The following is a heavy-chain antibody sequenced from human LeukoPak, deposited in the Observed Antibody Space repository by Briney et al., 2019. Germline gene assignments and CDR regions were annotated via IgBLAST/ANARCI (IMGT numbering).Heavy chain of an antibody. Sequence: GGSLRLSCVASGFTFTNAWMSWVRQAPGKGLEWVARIKSKTDGGTTDYAAPVKGRFTISRDDSKNTLFLQMNSLKTEDAAVYYCATHYGDVYSGQGTLVTVSS. CDR3: ATHYGDVY. CDR2: IKSKTDGGTT. V-gene: IGHV3-15*01. CDR1: GFTFTNAW. J-gene: IGHJ4*02. D-gene: IGHD4/OR15-4a*01.